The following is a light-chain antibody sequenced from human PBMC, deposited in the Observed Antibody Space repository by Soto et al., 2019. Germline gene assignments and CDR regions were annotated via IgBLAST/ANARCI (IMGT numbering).Light chain of an antibody. J-gene: IGLJ1*01. CDR3: SSYTISSPYYV. CDR2: EVS. V-gene: IGLV2-14*01. Sequence: QSVLTQPASVSGSPGQSITISCTGTSSDVGGYNYVSWYQQHPGKAPKLMIYEVSNRPSGVSNRFSGSKSGNTASLTISGLQAEDEADYYCSSYTISSPYYVFGTGTKLTVL. CDR1: SSDVGGYNY.